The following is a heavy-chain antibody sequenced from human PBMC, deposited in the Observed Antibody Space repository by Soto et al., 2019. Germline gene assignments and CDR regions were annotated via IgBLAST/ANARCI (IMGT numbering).Heavy chain of an antibody. CDR2: ISSSGSTI. Sequence: GGSLRLSCAASGFTFSDYYMSWIRQAPGKGLEWVSYISSSGSTIYYADSVKGRFTISRDNAKNSLYLQMNSLRAEDTAVYYCASGVPVNWNDEGRFDYWGQGTLVTVSS. V-gene: IGHV3-11*01. J-gene: IGHJ4*02. D-gene: IGHD1-1*01. CDR3: ASGVPVNWNDEGRFDY. CDR1: GFTFSDYY.